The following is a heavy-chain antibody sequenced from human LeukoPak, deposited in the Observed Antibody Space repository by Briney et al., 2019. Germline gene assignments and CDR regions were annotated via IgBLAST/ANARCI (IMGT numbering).Heavy chain of an antibody. J-gene: IGHJ4*02. CDR1: GYTFTSNH. D-gene: IGHD2-15*01. CDR3: AKEEGQVPGPLVVAGTYYFDY. Sequence: ASVKVSCKASGYTFTSNHIHWVRHGPGQGLEWMGIINPSGRSTNYAQKFQGRVTMTSDTSTSTVFMELSSLRSEDTAVYYCAKEEGQVPGPLVVAGTYYFDYWGQGTLVTVSS. CDR2: INPSGRST. V-gene: IGHV1-46*01.